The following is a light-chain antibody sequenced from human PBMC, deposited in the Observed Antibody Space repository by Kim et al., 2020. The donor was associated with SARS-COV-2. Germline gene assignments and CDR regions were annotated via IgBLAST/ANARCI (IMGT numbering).Light chain of an antibody. Sequence: SYELTQPPSLSVSPGQTASITCSGDKLGEKYASWYRQKPGRSPVLVIYQDNKRPSEIPERFSGSNSGNTATLTISETQPMDEADYYCQAWDTSAVVFAGG. CDR2: QDN. CDR3: QAWDTSAVV. V-gene: IGLV3-1*01. CDR1: KLGEKY. J-gene: IGLJ2*01.